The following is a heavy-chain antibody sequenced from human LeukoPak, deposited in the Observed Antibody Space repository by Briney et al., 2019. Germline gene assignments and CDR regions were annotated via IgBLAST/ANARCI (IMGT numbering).Heavy chain of an antibody. Sequence: PGGSLRLSCSASGFTFSIYTMYWVRQAPGKGLEYISTIGGSGNGYSTYYADSVKGRFTISRDNSKSTLYLQMSSLRTEDTAVYYCVKDFGGVLGTPDYWGQGTLVTVSS. CDR1: GFTFSIYT. CDR3: VKDFGGVLGTPDY. V-gene: IGHV3-64D*06. D-gene: IGHD3-16*01. CDR2: IGGSGNGYST. J-gene: IGHJ4*02.